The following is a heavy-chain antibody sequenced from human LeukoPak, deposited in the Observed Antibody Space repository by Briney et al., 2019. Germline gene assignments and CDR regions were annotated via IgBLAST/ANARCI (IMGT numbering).Heavy chain of an antibody. V-gene: IGHV4-61*01. J-gene: IGHJ3*02. Sequence: SETLSLTCTVSGGSISSGSYYWSWIRQPPGKGLEWIGYIYYSGSTNYNPSLKSRVTISVDTSKNQFSLKLSSVTAADTAVYYCASAKQIDAFDIWGQGTMVTVSS. CDR1: GGSISSGSYY. CDR3: ASAKQIDAFDI. CDR2: IYYSGST.